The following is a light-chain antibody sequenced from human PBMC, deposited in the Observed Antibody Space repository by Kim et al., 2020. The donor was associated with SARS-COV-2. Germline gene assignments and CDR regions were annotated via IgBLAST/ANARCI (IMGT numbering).Light chain of an antibody. J-gene: IGKJ1*01. CDR3: QKYGPLLWK. V-gene: IGKV3-20*01. CDR2: GAS. CDR1: QSVSSSH. Sequence: EIVLMQSPATLSLSPGERATLSCRASQSVSSSHVAWYQQKPGQAPRLLIYGASSRATGIPDRFSGSGSGTDFTLTISRLEPEDFAVYFCQKYGPLLWKFGQGTKVDIK.